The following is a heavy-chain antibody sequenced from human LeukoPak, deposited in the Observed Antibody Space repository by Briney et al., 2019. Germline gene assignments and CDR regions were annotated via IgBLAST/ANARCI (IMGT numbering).Heavy chain of an antibody. D-gene: IGHD5-24*01. CDR2: IYYSGST. Sequence: PSETLSLTCTVSGGSISSYYWSWIRQPPGKGLEWIGYIYYSGSTNYNPSLKNRVTISVDTSKDQFSLKLSSVTAADTAVYYCARANYGMATTCFDCWGQGTLVTVSS. V-gene: IGHV4-59*01. CDR3: ARANYGMATTCFDC. J-gene: IGHJ4*02. CDR1: GGSISSYY.